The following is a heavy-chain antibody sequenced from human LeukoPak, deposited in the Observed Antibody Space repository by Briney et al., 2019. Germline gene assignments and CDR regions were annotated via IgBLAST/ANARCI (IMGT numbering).Heavy chain of an antibody. D-gene: IGHD3-10*01. CDR2: IYYSGST. CDR1: GGSISSSSYY. CDR3: ARAVGGSGSPLDY. V-gene: IGHV4-39*01. J-gene: IGHJ4*02. Sequence: SETLSLTCTVSGGSISSSSYYWGWIRQPPGKGLEWIGSIYYSGSTYYNPSLKSRVTISVDTSKNQFSLKLSSVTAADTAVYYCARAVGGSGSPLDYWGQGTLVTVSS.